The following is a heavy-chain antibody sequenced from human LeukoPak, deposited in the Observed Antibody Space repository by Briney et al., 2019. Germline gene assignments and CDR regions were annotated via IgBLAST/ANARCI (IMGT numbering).Heavy chain of an antibody. J-gene: IGHJ5*02. CDR3: ARDPSGGGSRGWFDP. D-gene: IGHD2-15*01. V-gene: IGHV1-2*02. CDR2: INPNSGGT. CDR1: GYTFTGYY. Sequence: GASVKVTCKASGYTFTGYYMHWVRQAPGQGLEWMGWINPNSGGTKSAQKFQGRVTMTRVTSISTAYMELSRLRSDDTAVYYWARDPSGGGSRGWFDPWGQGTLVTVSS.